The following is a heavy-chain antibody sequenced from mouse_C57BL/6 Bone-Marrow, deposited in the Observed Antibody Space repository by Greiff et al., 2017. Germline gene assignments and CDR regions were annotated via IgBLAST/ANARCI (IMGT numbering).Heavy chain of an antibody. CDR1: GYSITSDY. D-gene: IGHD1-1*01. V-gene: IGHV3-8*01. J-gene: IGHJ1*03. CDR2: ISYSGIT. Sequence: EVKLVESGPGLAKPSQTLSLTCSVTGYSITSDYWNWIRKFPGNKLEYMGYISYSGITYYNPSLKRRISITRDTSKNQYYLQLNSVTTEDTATYDCARWGYDGSRPWYFDVWGTGTTGTVSS. CDR3: ARWGYDGSRPWYFDV.